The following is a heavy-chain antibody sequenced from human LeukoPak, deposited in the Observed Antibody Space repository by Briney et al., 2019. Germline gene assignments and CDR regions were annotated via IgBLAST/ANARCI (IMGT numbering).Heavy chain of an antibody. CDR3: AGSDYYYYMDV. D-gene: IGHD3-10*01. CDR2: IYHSGST. Sequence: SESLSLTCTVSGGSISSSSYYWGWIRQPPGKGLEWIGSIYHSGSTYYNPSLKSRVTISVDTSKNQFSLKLSSVTAADTAVFYCAGSDYYYYMDVWGKGTTVTVSS. V-gene: IGHV4-39*01. CDR1: GGSISSSSYY. J-gene: IGHJ6*03.